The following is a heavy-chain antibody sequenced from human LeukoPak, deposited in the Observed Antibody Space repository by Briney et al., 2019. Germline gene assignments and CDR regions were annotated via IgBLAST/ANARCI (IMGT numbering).Heavy chain of an antibody. V-gene: IGHV3-7*01. D-gene: IGHD5-18*01. Sequence: GGSLRLSCAASGFTFSSYWMSWVRRAPGKGLEWVANIKQDGSEKYYVDSVKGRFTISRDNAKNSLYLQMNSLRAEDTAVYYCARESTRGYAQYWGQGTLVTVSS. CDR3: ARESTRGYAQY. CDR2: IKQDGSEK. J-gene: IGHJ4*02. CDR1: GFTFSSYW.